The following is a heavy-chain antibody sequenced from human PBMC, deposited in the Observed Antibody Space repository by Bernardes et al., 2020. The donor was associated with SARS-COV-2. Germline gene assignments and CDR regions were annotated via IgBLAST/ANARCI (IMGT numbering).Heavy chain of an antibody. CDR1: GFTFSSSW. D-gene: IGHD6-19*01. J-gene: IGHJ4*02. CDR2: INGDGHSL. Sequence: GWSLCLSCAASGFTFSSSWMHWIRQVPGPGLVWVSRINGDGHSLNYADSVKGRFTISRDNAKNTLYLQMTSLTADDTALYYCARGSGNYYFDYWGRGTLITGSS. V-gene: IGHV3-74*01. CDR3: ARGSGNYYFDY.